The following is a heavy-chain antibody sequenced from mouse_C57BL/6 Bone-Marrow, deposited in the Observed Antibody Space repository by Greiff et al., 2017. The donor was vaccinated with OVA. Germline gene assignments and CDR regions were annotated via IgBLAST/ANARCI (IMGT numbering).Heavy chain of an antibody. Sequence: EVQLVESGAELVRPGASVKLSCTASGFNIKDDYMHWVKQRPEQGLEWIGWIDPENGDTEYASKFQGKATITADTSSNTAYLQLSSLTSEDTAVYYCTTGSGDCDYWGQGTTLTVSS. CDR2: IDPENGDT. D-gene: IGHD1-3*01. V-gene: IGHV14-4*01. CDR3: TTGSGDCDY. J-gene: IGHJ2*01. CDR1: GFNIKDDY.